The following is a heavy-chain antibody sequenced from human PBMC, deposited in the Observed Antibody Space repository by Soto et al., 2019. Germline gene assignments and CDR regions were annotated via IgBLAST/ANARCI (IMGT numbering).Heavy chain of an antibody. D-gene: IGHD3-9*01. V-gene: IGHV1-18*01. J-gene: IGHJ5*02. CDR3: AKNDILTGWWFDP. CDR2: ISGSNGNT. CDR1: GYTFSSYG. Sequence: QVQLVQSGAEVKKPGASVKVSCKASGYTFSSYGINWVRQAPGQGLEWMGWISGSNGNTNYAQNLQGRVTMTTDTSTSTAYMELRSLRSDDTAVYYCAKNDILTGWWFDPWGQGTLVTVSS.